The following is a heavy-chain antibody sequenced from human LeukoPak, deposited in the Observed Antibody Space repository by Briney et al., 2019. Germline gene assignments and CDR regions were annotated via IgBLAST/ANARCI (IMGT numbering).Heavy chain of an antibody. J-gene: IGHJ4*02. CDR3: ARGNVELGPFDY. Sequence: PGGSLRLSCAASGFTFSSYAMHWVRQAPGKGLVWVAVISYDGSNKYYADSVKGRFTISRDNSKNTLYLQMNSLRAEDTAVYYCARGNVELGPFDYWGQGTLVTVSS. D-gene: IGHD7-27*01. CDR2: ISYDGSNK. CDR1: GFTFSSYA. V-gene: IGHV3-30-3*01.